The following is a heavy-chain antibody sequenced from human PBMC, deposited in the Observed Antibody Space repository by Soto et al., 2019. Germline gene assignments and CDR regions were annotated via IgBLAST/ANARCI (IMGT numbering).Heavy chain of an antibody. V-gene: IGHV3-7*05. Sequence: EVQLVESGGDLVQPGGSLRLSCAASGFTFSTHWMSWVRQAPGKGLEWVANINDDGSERNYADSVRDRFSVSRDNAKNSLFLQMNGLRVEDTALYYCAKDVRWGQGTQVTVSS. CDR3: AKDVR. CDR2: INDDGSER. CDR1: GFTFSTHW. J-gene: IGHJ4*02.